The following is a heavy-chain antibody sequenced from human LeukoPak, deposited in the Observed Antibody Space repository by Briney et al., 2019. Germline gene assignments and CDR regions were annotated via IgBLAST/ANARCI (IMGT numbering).Heavy chain of an antibody. J-gene: IGHJ3*02. CDR2: IYYSGST. V-gene: IGHV4-39*07. CDR3: ARDIDSSGPYGTAFDI. CDR1: GGSISSSSYY. Sequence: SETLSLTCTVSGGSISSSSYYWGWIRQPPGKGLEWIGCIYYSGSTYYNPSLKTRVTISVDTSKNQFSLKLSSVTAADTAVYFCARDIDSSGPYGTAFDIWGQGTMVTVSS. D-gene: IGHD3-22*01.